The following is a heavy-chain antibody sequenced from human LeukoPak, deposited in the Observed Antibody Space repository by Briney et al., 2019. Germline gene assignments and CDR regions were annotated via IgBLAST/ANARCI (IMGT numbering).Heavy chain of an antibody. D-gene: IGHD3-10*01. CDR3: AREGGGASTDY. CDR2: INAGNGNT. V-gene: IGHV1-3*01. J-gene: IGHJ4*02. Sequence: ASVKVSCKASGYTFTNYAMHWVRQAPGQRLEWMGWINAGNGNTKYSQKFQGRVTITRDTSASTAYMDVSSLRSEDTAVYYCAREGGGASTDYWGQGTLVTVSS. CDR1: GYTFTNYA.